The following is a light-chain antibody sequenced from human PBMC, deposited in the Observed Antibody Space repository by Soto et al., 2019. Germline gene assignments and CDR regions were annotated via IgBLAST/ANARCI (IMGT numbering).Light chain of an antibody. CDR1: SRDVGGYNC. V-gene: IGLV2-14*01. CDR2: EVN. J-gene: IGLJ3*02. CDR3: SSYTGSSTLGEM. Sequence: QSALTQPASVSGSPGQSITISCTGTSRDVGGYNCVSWYQQHPGKAPKVMIYEVNNRPSGVSDRFSGSKSGNTASLTISGLQAEDEAVYFCSSYTGSSTLGEMFGGGTKLTVL.